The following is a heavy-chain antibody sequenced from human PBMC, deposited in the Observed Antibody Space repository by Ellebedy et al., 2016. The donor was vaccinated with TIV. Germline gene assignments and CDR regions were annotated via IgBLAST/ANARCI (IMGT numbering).Heavy chain of an antibody. CDR1: GFTFGSFA. CDR2: ISGDGVNT. V-gene: IGHV3-23*01. Sequence: GESLKISCAASGFTFGSFAMHWVRQAPGKGLEWLSVISGDGVNTYSAASVTGRFTITRDNFKNTLFLQVNRLRAEDTAVYYCAKGSSSGFNYDRVGFQYWGQGTLVTVSS. J-gene: IGHJ4*02. CDR3: AKGSSSGFNYDRVGFQY. D-gene: IGHD3-22*01.